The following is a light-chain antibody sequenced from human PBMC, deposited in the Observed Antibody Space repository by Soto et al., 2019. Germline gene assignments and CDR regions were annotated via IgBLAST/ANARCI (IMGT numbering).Light chain of an antibody. J-gene: IGKJ1*01. CDR1: QSISSSY. CDR2: GAS. Sequence: EIVLTQSPVTLSLSPGKRATLSCTASQSISSSYLAWYQQRPGQAPRLLIYGASSRATGIPDRFSGSGSGTEFTLTISRLEPEDFAVYYCQQYGSSSWTFGQGTKVDNK. CDR3: QQYGSSSWT. V-gene: IGKV3-20*01.